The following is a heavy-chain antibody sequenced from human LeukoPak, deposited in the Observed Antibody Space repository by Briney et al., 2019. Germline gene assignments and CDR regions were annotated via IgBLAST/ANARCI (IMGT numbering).Heavy chain of an antibody. Sequence: ASVKVSCKASGYSFTSYNIHWVRQAPGQGLEWMGIINPSGGSTGHAQTLQGRITMTRDTSTTTVYMELSSLRSGDTAVYYCAREESGGYFDYGGQGTLVTVSS. D-gene: IGHD2-8*02. CDR1: GYSFTSYN. V-gene: IGHV1-46*04. CDR3: AREESGGYFDY. CDR2: INPSGGST. J-gene: IGHJ4*02.